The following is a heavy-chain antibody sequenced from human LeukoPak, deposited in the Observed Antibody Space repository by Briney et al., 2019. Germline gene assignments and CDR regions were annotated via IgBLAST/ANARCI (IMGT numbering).Heavy chain of an antibody. CDR2: ISGSGGHT. D-gene: IGHD2-2*01. Sequence: GGSLRLSCAASGFTFRSYAMSWVRQAPGKGLEWVSGISGSGGHTYYADSVKGRFTISRDNSKNTLYLQMNSLRAEDTAVYYCAKAKFGVVVPAAIIEYWGQGTLVTVSS. CDR3: AKAKFGVVVPAAIIEY. J-gene: IGHJ4*02. V-gene: IGHV3-23*01. CDR1: GFTFRSYA.